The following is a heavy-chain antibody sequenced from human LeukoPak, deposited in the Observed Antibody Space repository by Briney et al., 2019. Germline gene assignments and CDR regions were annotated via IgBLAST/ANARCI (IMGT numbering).Heavy chain of an antibody. CDR2: INHSGST. CDR1: GGSFSGYY. V-gene: IGHV4-34*01. D-gene: IGHD3-3*01. Sequence: PSETLSLTCAVYGGSFSGYYWSWIRQPPGKGLEWIGEINHSGSTNYNPSLKSRVTMSVDTSKNQFSLKLSSVTAADTAVYYCARGRNTIFGAGPLIPWGQGTLVTVSS. J-gene: IGHJ5*02. CDR3: ARGRNTIFGAGPLIP.